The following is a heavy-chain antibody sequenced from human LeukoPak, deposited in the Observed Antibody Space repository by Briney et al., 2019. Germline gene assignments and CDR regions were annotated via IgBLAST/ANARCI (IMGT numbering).Heavy chain of an antibody. D-gene: IGHD3-10*01. CDR1: GGSISSYY. CDR3: ARNVGGLRGFEY. CDR2: VSYSGST. V-gene: IGHV4-59*01. Sequence: SETLSLTCTVSGGSISSYYWSWIRQPPGKGLEWIGYVSYSGSTSYNPSLKSRVTISVDTSTNQFSLKLSSVTAADTAVYYCARNVGGLRGFEYWGQGTLVTVSS. J-gene: IGHJ4*02.